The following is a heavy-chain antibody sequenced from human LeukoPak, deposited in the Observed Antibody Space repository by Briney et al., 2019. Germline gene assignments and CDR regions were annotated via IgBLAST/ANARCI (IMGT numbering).Heavy chain of an antibody. CDR2: IYYSGST. D-gene: IGHD6-13*01. CDR1: GGSISSSSYY. J-gene: IGHJ4*02. V-gene: IGHV4-39*01. CDR3: IGHSSSWTGR. Sequence: SETLSLTCTVSGGSISSSSYYWGWTRQPPGKGLEWIGSIYYSGSTYYNPSLKSRVTISVDTSKNQFSLKLSSVTAADTAVYYCIGHSSSWTGRWGQGTLVTVSS.